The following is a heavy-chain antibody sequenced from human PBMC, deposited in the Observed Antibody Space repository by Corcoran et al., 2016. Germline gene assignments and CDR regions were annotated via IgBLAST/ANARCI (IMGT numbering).Heavy chain of an antibody. CDR2: IWYDGSNK. CDR3: ARDYLSFRGVITWDDYFDY. Sequence: QVQLVESGGGVVQPGRSLRLSCAASGFTFSSYGMHWVRQAPGKGLEWVAVIWYDGSNKYYADSVKGRVTISRDNSKNTLYLQMNSLRAEEKAVYDCARDYLSFRGVITWDDYFDYWGQGTLVTVSS. D-gene: IGHD3-10*01. CDR1: GFTFSSYG. V-gene: IGHV3-33*01. J-gene: IGHJ4*02.